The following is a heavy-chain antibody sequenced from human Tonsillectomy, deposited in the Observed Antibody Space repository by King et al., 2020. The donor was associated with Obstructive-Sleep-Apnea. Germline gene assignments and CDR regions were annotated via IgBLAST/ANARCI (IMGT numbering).Heavy chain of an antibody. J-gene: IGHJ4*02. CDR1: GGSFSGYY. CDR3: PRFSYSDYGSGSLGS. V-gene: IGHV4-34*01. Sequence: VQLQQWGAGLLKPSETLSLTCAVYGGSFSGYYWSWIRQPPGKGLEWIGEINHSGSTNYNPSLKSRVTISVDTSMNQFSLNLSSVTAADTAVYYCPRFSYSDYGSGSLGSWGQGTLVTVSS. D-gene: IGHD3-10*01. CDR2: INHSGST.